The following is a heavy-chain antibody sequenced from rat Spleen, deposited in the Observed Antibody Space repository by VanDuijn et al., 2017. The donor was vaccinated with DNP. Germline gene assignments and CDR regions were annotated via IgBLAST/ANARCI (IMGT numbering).Heavy chain of an antibody. CDR1: GFTFSDYY. V-gene: IGHV5-20*01. CDR3: ASWAPIAPLSTSNY. Sequence: EVQLVESGGDLVQPGRSLKLFCAASGFTFSDYYMAWVRQAPTKGLEWVAYIRYDGGSTYYPDSVKGRFTISRDNAENTVYLQMSSLRSEDTATYYCASWAPIAPLSTSNYWGQGVMVTVSS. D-gene: IGHD1-2*01. J-gene: IGHJ2*01. CDR2: IRYDGGST.